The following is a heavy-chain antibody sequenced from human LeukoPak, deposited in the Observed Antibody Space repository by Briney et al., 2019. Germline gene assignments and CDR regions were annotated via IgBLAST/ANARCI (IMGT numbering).Heavy chain of an antibody. Sequence: SQTLSLTCAISGDSVFSNSVAWNWIRQSPSRDLEWLGRTYYRSEWYNDYAISVKSRITINPDTSKNQFSLQLNSVTPEDTAVYYCARGAGGWPRRFDYWGQGTLVTVSS. V-gene: IGHV6-1*01. D-gene: IGHD6-19*01. CDR3: ARGAGGWPRRFDY. CDR1: GDSVFSNSVA. CDR2: TYYRSEWYN. J-gene: IGHJ4*02.